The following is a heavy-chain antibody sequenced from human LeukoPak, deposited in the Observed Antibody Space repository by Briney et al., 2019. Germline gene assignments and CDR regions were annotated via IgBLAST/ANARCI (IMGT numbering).Heavy chain of an antibody. CDR1: GGSVSSFS. V-gene: IGHV4-59*02. CDR2: IYYSGST. D-gene: IGHD6-19*01. Sequence: PSETLSLTCTVSGGSVSSFSWSWIRQPPGKGLEWIGYIYYSGSTNYNPSLKSRVTMSVDASKDQLSLKLNSVTAADTAVYYCARGGRTVASNWFDPWGQGTLVTVSS. J-gene: IGHJ5*02. CDR3: ARGGRTVASNWFDP.